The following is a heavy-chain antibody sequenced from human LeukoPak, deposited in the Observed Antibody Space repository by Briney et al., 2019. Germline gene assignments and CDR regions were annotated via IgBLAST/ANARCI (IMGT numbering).Heavy chain of an antibody. CDR3: ARAPKGLITPNYYGMDV. CDR1: GFTFSSYS. V-gene: IGHV3-48*02. Sequence: GGSLRLSCAASGFTFSSYSMNWVRQAPGKGLEWVSYISSSSSTIYYADSVKGRFTISRDNAKNSLYLQMNSLRDEDTAVYYCARAPKGLITPNYYGMDVWGQGTTVTVSS. J-gene: IGHJ6*02. CDR2: ISSSSSTI. D-gene: IGHD3-22*01.